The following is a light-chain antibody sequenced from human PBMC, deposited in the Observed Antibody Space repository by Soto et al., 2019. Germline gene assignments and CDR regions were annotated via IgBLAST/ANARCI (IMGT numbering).Light chain of an antibody. V-gene: IGKV1-5*03. CDR2: KAS. J-gene: IGKJ1*01. CDR1: QSISSW. CDR3: QQYNSYWT. Sequence: DIQMTQSPSTLSASVGDRVTITCRASQSISSWLAWYQQKPGKAPKLLIYKASSLESGVPSRFSRSRYGTEFTLTISSLQPDDFATYYCQQYNSYWTFGQGTKVEIK.